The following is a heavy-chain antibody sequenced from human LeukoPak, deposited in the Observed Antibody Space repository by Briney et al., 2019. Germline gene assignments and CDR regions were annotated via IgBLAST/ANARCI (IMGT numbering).Heavy chain of an antibody. V-gene: IGHV3-66*01. CDR1: GLTFSSYW. CDR2: IYSGGST. D-gene: IGHD3-10*01. Sequence: GGSLRLSCAASGLTFSSYWMNWVRQVPGKGLERVSIIYSGGSTYYADSVKGRFTISRDNSKNTLYLQMNSLRAEDTAVYYCARASARYGSGTGVFDPWGQGTLVTVSS. J-gene: IGHJ5*02. CDR3: ARASARYGSGTGVFDP.